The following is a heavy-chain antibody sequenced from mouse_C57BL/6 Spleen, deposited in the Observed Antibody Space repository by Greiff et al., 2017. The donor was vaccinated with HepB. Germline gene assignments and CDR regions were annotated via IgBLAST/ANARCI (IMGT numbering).Heavy chain of an antibody. J-gene: IGHJ1*03. CDR2: INPNYGTT. D-gene: IGHD3-1*01. CDR3: ARASWGPSYWYFDV. V-gene: IGHV1-39*01. CDR1: GYSFTDYN. Sequence: VQLKQSGPELVKPGASVKISCKASGYSFTDYNMNWVKQSNGKSLEWIGVINPNYGTTSYNQKFKGKATLTVDQSSSTAYMQLNSLTSEDSAVYYCARASWGPSYWYFDVWGTGTTVTVSS.